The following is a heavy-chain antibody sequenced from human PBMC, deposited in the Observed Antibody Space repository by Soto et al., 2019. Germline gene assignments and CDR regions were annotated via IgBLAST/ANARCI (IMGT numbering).Heavy chain of an antibody. CDR3: DREARGSSPHVDY. Sequence: SETLSLTCTVSGGSISSGGYYWNWIRQPPGKGLEWIGNIYYSGITYYNPSLKSRVTISVDTSKNQFSLKLSSVTAADTAVYYCDREARGSSPHVDYWGQGTLGTV. V-gene: IGHV4-30-4*01. CDR2: IYYSGIT. D-gene: IGHD6-6*01. J-gene: IGHJ4*02. CDR1: GGSISSGGYY.